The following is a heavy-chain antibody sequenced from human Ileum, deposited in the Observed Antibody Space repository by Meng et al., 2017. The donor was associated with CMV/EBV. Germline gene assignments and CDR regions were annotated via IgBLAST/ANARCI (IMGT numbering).Heavy chain of an antibody. CDR1: GFTFSSYN. CDR3: AKTHIERDVQVGYFDF. CDR2: ISQSGSTV. Sequence: GESLKISCATSGFTFSSYNLDWVHQAPGKGPEWVSYISQSGSTVYYADSVKGRFTISRDNAKKSLYLEMNSLRAEDTAVYYCAKTHIERDVQVGYFDFWGQGALVTVSS. J-gene: IGHJ4*02. V-gene: IGHV3-48*04. D-gene: IGHD5-24*01.